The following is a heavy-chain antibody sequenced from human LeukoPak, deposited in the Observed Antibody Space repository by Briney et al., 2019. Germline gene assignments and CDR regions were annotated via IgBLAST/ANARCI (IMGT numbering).Heavy chain of an antibody. J-gene: IGHJ5*02. CDR1: GFTFSNAW. V-gene: IGHV3-15*01. CDR2: IKSKTDGGTT. Sequence: GGSLRLSCAASGFTFSNAWMSWVRQAPGKGLEWVGRIKSKTDGGTTDYAAPVKGRFTISRDDSKNTLYLQMNSLKTEDTAVYYGTTDRGYCGGDCSPPWGQGTLVTVSS. CDR3: TTDRGYCGGDCSPP. D-gene: IGHD2-21*02.